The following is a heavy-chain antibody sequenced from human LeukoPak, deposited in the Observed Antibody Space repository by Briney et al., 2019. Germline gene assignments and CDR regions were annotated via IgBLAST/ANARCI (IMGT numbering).Heavy chain of an antibody. CDR2: ISGSGGST. CDR3: ARVGSIAAAGTPDF. CDR1: GFTFSSYA. J-gene: IGHJ4*02. Sequence: GGSLRLSCAASGFTFSSYAMSWVRQAPGKGLEWVSAISGSGGSTYYADSVKGRFTISRDNAKNSLYLQMNSLRAEDTAIYYCARVGSIAAAGTPDFWGQGTLVTVSS. V-gene: IGHV3-23*01. D-gene: IGHD6-13*01.